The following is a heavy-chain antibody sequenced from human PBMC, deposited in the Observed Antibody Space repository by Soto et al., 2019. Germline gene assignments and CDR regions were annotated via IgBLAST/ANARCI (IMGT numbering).Heavy chain of an antibody. J-gene: IGHJ6*02. Sequence: PGESPETYWRASGYRFTTCWIACERQMPGKGLEWMGIINPGDSDIRYSPSFQGQVTISADNSISTAYLQWSSLKASDTAMYYCARHEQFYYYYYGMDVWVQGTAVTVSS. CDR1: GYRFTTCW. D-gene: IGHD4-4*01. CDR2: INPGDSDI. CDR3: ARHEQFYYYYYGMDV. V-gene: IGHV5-51*01.